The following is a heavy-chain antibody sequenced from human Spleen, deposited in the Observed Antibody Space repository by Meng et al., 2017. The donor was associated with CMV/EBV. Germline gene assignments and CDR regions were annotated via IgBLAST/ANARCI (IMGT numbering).Heavy chain of an antibody. Sequence: GESLKISCAASGFTFSDHYMTWVRQAPGRGLEWVANIKEDGSEKYYVDSVKGRFTISRDNAKNSLYLQMNSLRADDTAVYYCARTYYYDSSSYRPFDYWGQGTLVTVSS. V-gene: IGHV3-7*01. D-gene: IGHD3-22*01. CDR2: IKEDGSEK. CDR3: ARTYYYDSSSYRPFDY. J-gene: IGHJ4*02. CDR1: GFTFSDHY.